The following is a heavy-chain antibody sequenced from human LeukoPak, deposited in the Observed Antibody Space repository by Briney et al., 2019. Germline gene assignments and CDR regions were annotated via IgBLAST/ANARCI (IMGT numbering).Heavy chain of an antibody. CDR3: ARDVRWLRFVFDH. CDR2: ISSSSIYT. D-gene: IGHD5-12*01. CDR1: GFALSDYY. J-gene: IGHJ4*02. Sequence: GGSLRLSCAASGFALSDYYMSWIRQAPGKGLEWVSYISSSSIYTNYADSVKGRFTISRDNAKNSLYLQMNSLRDEDTAVYYCARDVRWLRFVFDHWGQGIPVTVSS. V-gene: IGHV3-11*06.